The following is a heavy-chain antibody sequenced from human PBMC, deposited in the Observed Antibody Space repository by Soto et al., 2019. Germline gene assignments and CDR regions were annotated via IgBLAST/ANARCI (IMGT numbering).Heavy chain of an antibody. CDR2: ISWNSGDI. Sequence: EVQLVESGGGSVQPGRSLRLSCAASGFSFDDYGMHWVRQGPGKGLEWVSGISWNSGDIYYADAVKGRVTISRDNAKRYLYLQMNSLRTEDTALYYCAKDNDLDRDGPFDYWGQGTLVTVSS. CDR3: AKDNDLDRDGPFDY. J-gene: IGHJ4*02. CDR1: GFSFDDYG. V-gene: IGHV3-9*01. D-gene: IGHD2-2*03.